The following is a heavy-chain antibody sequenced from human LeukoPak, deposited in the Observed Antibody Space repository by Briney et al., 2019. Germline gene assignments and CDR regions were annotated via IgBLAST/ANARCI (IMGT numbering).Heavy chain of an antibody. J-gene: IGHJ5*02. Sequence: SETLSLTCAVSGGSISSFHWSWIRQPAGKGLEWIGHIFTGGTTNYNPSLKSRLTMSLDTSKNRFSLNLRSVTAADTAVYYCARVSLGRWYFDPWGQGTPVTVSS. D-gene: IGHD4-23*01. CDR1: GGSISSFH. CDR3: ARVSLGRWYFDP. CDR2: IFTGGTT. V-gene: IGHV4-59*10.